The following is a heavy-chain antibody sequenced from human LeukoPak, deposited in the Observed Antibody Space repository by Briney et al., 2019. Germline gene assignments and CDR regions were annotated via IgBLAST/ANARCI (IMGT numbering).Heavy chain of an antibody. CDR3: ACEIGGNACDI. CDR1: GGSISSGGYY. J-gene: IGHJ3*02. Sequence: ASETLSLTCTVSGGSISSGGYYWSWIRQHPGKGLEWIGYIYYSGSTYYNPSLKSRVTMSVDTSKNQCSRKLSSVTAADTAVYCCACEIGGNACDIWGQGTMVTVSS. CDR2: IYYSGST. V-gene: IGHV4-31*03. D-gene: IGHD3-10*01.